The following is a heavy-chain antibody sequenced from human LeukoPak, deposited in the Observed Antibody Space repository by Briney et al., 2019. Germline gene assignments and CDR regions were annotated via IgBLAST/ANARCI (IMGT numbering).Heavy chain of an antibody. D-gene: IGHD4-17*01. V-gene: IGHV4-39*07. CDR1: GGSISSSIYY. CDR3: ARDFYGDYPNDYYYGMDV. CDR2: IFYSGST. J-gene: IGHJ6*02. Sequence: SETLSLTCTVSGGSISSSIYYWGWIRQPPGKGLEWIGSIFYSGSTYSNPSLKSRVTMSVDTSKNQFSLKLSSVTAADTAVYYCARDFYGDYPNDYYYGMDVWGQGTTVTVSS.